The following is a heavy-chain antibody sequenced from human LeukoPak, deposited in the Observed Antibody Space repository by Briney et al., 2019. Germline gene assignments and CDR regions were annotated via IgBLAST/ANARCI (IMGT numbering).Heavy chain of an antibody. D-gene: IGHD1-26*01. CDR1: GFTFDDYA. CDR2: ISWNSGSI. J-gene: IGHJ4*02. CDR3: AKDADPNGSGSYDY. Sequence: GRSLRLSCAASGFTFDDYAMHWVRQAPGKGLEWVSGISWNSGSIGYADSVKGRFTISRDNAKNSLYLQMNSLRAEDMALYYCAKDADPNGSGSYDYWGQGTMVTVSS. V-gene: IGHV3-9*03.